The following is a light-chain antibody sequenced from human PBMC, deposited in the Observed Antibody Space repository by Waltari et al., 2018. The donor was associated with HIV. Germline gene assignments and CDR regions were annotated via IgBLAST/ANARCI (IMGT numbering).Light chain of an antibody. Sequence: QTVVTQEPSFSVSPGGTVTLTCGLNSGSVSSSNYPSWYQQTPGQAPRTLIYVTNTRSSGVPDRFSGSILGNKAALTITGAQADDESDYYCLLYMGSGSWVFGGGTKLTVL. CDR2: VTN. CDR1: SGSVSSSNY. V-gene: IGLV8-61*01. CDR3: LLYMGSGSWV. J-gene: IGLJ3*02.